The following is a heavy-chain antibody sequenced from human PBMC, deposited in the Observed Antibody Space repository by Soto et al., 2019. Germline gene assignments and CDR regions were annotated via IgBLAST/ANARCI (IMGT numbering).Heavy chain of an antibody. CDR3: ARDKWGDTSGFFDD. J-gene: IGHJ4*01. CDR2: ISSSSNYI. Sequence: GGSLRLSCSASGFTFRTYCINWVRQAPGKGLEWVSSISSSSNYIYYADSVKGRFNISRDNAKNSVYLQMNSLRVEDTAVYYCARDKWGDTSGFFDDWGHGTLVTVSS. CDR1: GFTFRTYC. V-gene: IGHV3-21*01. D-gene: IGHD3-22*01.